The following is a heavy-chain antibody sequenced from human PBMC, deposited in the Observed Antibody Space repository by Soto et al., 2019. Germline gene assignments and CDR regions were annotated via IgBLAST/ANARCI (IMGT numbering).Heavy chain of an antibody. Sequence: SETLSLTCVVSSGSISSSNWWSWVRQPPGKGLEWIGEIYHSGSTNYYPSPKSRVTISVDKSKNQFSLILTSVTAADTAVYYCARDGGYCLDVWGKGTTVTVSS. CDR3: ARDGGYCLDV. CDR1: SGSISSSNW. J-gene: IGHJ6*04. D-gene: IGHD2-15*01. V-gene: IGHV4-4*02. CDR2: IYHSGST.